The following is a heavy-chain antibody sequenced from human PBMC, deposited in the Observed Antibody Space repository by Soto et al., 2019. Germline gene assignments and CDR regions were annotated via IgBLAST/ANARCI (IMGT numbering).Heavy chain of an antibody. V-gene: IGHV4-39*01. CDR3: ARPGRYFDCIDS. D-gene: IGHD3-9*01. CDR1: GGSISSSGYY. Sequence: QLQLQQSGPGLMKPSETLSLTCTVSGGSISSSGYYWGWIRQPPGKGLEWIGSIYYTGITYSNPSLKSRVSISIDTSKNQFSLKLSSVTAADTAVYYCARPGRYFDCIDSWGQGTLVTVSS. CDR2: IYYTGIT. J-gene: IGHJ5*01.